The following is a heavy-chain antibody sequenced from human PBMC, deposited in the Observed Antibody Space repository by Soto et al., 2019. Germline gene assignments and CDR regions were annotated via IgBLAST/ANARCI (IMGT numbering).Heavy chain of an antibody. Sequence: SETLSLTCTVSGGSISSYYWSWIRQPPGKGLEWIGYIYYSGSTNYNPSLKSRVTISVDTSKNQFSLKLSSVTAADTAVYYCASNSGLYYFDYWGQGTLVTVSS. CDR2: IYYSGST. CDR3: ASNSGLYYFDY. V-gene: IGHV4-59*08. D-gene: IGHD1-26*01. J-gene: IGHJ4*02. CDR1: GGSISSYY.